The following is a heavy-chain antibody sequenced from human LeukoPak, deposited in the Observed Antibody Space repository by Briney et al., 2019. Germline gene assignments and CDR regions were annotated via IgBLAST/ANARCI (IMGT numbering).Heavy chain of an antibody. CDR1: GFIVSSDY. V-gene: IGHV3-66*02. J-gene: IGHJ6*03. Sequence: GGSLRLSCAVSGFIVSSDYMTWVCQAPGKGLEWVSLIYDGGRTYYADSVKGRFTISRDTSKNTQYLQMNSLRPEDTAVYYCAIGAGYPFYMDVWGKGTTVIVSS. CDR3: AIGAGYPFYMDV. D-gene: IGHD5-18*01. CDR2: IYDGGRT.